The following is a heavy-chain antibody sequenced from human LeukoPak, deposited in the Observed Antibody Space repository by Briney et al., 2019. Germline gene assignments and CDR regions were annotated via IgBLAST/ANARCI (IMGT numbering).Heavy chain of an antibody. CDR2: ISAYNGNT. V-gene: IGHV1-18*01. CDR3: ARDEPYSSGWFEVDY. J-gene: IGHJ4*02. CDR1: GYTFTSYG. Sequence: ASVKVSCKASGYTFTSYGISWVRQAPGQGLEWMGWISAYNGNTKYAQKLQGRVTMTTDTSTSTAYMELRSLRSDDTAVYYCARDEPYSSGWFEVDYWGQGTLVTVSS. D-gene: IGHD6-19*01.